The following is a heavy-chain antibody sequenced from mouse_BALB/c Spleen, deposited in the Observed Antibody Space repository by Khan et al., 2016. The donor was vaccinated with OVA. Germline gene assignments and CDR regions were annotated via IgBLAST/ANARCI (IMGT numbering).Heavy chain of an antibody. Sequence: EVQLQESGPGLVKPSQSLSLTCTVTGYSITSGYGWNWLRQFPGNKLEWMGYISYSGSTNYNPSLKSRISITRDTSKNKFFLQLNSVTTEDTATYYCARTARIKYWGQGTTLTVSS. CDR1: GYSITSGYG. CDR3: ARTARIKY. V-gene: IGHV3-2*02. D-gene: IGHD1-2*01. CDR2: ISYSGST. J-gene: IGHJ2*01.